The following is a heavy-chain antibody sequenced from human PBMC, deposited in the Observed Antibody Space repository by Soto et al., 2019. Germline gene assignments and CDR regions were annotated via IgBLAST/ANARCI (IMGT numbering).Heavy chain of an antibody. J-gene: IGHJ4*02. CDR3: TRHLHDDYGEFDY. Sequence: EVQLVESGGGLVQPGGSLKLSCVASGFTFSGSAMHWVRQASGKGLEWVGRIRSKANSYATAYAASVKGRFTISRDDSKNTAYLQMNSLKTEDTAVYYCTRHLHDDYGEFDYWGQGTLVTVSS. CDR2: IRSKANSYAT. CDR1: GFTFSGSA. D-gene: IGHD4-17*01. V-gene: IGHV3-73*01.